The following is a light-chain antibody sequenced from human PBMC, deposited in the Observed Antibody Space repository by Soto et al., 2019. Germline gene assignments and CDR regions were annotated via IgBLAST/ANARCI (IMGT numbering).Light chain of an antibody. CDR2: DAS. CDR3: QHYKSYST. V-gene: IGKV1-5*01. Sequence: DIQMTQSPSTLSASVGDRVTITCRASQSISSWLAWYQQKPGKAPKLLIYDASSLESGVPLRFSGSGSGTEFTLTISSLQPDDFATYYCQHYKSYSTFGQGTKLEIK. J-gene: IGKJ2*01. CDR1: QSISSW.